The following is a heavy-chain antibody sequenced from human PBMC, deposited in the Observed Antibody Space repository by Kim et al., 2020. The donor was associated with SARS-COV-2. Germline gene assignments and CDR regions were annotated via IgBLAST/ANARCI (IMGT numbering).Heavy chain of an antibody. J-gene: IGHJ5*02. CDR3: ARDFLAGVST. Sequence: GGSLRLSCAASGFILSDYSMDWVRQAPGKGLEWVGRSKNKAKSHTTDYAASVKGRFTISRDDSNNSLFLQMNSLRTEDTAVYYCARDFLAGVSTWGQGTLVTVSS. V-gene: IGHV3-72*01. D-gene: IGHD3-3*01. CDR2: SKNKAKSHTT. CDR1: GFILSDYS.